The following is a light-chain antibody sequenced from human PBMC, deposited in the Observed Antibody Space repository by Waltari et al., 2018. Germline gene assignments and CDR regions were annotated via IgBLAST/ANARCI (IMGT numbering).Light chain of an antibody. Sequence: DIVMTQSPDSLAVSLGERATINCKSSQSVLSSSNNKTSLGWYQQKQGQPPKLLISWASTPETGVPNRFSGSGSGTDFTLTISSLQTEDVAVYYCQQCYTYPYTFGQGTNLEIK. J-gene: IGKJ2*01. CDR2: WAS. CDR1: QSVLSSSNNKTS. V-gene: IGKV4-1*01. CDR3: QQCYTYPYT.